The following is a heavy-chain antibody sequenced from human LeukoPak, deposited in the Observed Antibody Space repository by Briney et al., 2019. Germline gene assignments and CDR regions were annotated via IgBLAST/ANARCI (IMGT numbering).Heavy chain of an antibody. CDR2: IYHSGST. J-gene: IGHJ6*03. Sequence: PSETLSLTCAVSGGSISSGGYSWSWIRQPPGKGLEWIGYIYHSGSTYYNPSLKSRVTISVDTSKNQFSLKLSSVTAADTAVYYCARHGPHCGGDCYSNYYYYYYMDVWGKGTTVTVSS. CDR3: ARHGPHCGGDCYSNYYYYYYMDV. V-gene: IGHV4-30-2*03. D-gene: IGHD2-21*01. CDR1: GGSISSGGYS.